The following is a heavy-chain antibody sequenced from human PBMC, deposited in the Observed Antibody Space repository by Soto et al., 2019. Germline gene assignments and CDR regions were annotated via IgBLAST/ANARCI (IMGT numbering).Heavy chain of an antibody. V-gene: IGHV3-23*01. CDR2: ISGSGGST. Sequence: EVQLLESGGGLVQPGGSLRLSCAASGFTFSSYAMSWVRQAPGKGLEWVSAISGSGGSTYYADSVKGRFTISRDNSKNTLYLHMKSLRAEDTAVYYCAKVVLGPDYYSYGMDVWGQGTTVTVSS. J-gene: IGHJ6*02. CDR3: AKVVLGPDYYSYGMDV. D-gene: IGHD6-13*01. CDR1: GFTFSSYA.